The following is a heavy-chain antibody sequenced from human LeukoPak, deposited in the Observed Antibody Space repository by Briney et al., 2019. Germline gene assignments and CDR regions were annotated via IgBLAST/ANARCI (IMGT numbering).Heavy chain of an antibody. V-gene: IGHV1-18*01. D-gene: IGHD1-26*01. Sequence: ASVKVSCKASGYTFTSYGISWVRQAPGQGLEWMGWISAYNGNTNYAQKLQGRVTMTTDTSTSTAYMELRSLRSDDTAVYYCARIVGAFGGGPDNLFDPWGQGTLVTVSS. CDR3: ARIVGAFGGGPDNLFDP. CDR1: GYTFTSYG. CDR2: ISAYNGNT. J-gene: IGHJ5*02.